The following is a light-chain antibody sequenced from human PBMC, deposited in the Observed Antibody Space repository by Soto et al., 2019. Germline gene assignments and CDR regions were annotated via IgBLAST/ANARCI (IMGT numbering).Light chain of an antibody. CDR1: SSDVGGYNY. Sequence: QSALTQPASVSGSPGQSITISCTGTSSDVGGYNYVSWYQQYPGKAPKLMIYDVNNRPSGVSNRFSGSRSGNTASLTISGLQAEDEADYHCSSYTSSSTVVFGGGTKVTVL. CDR3: SSYTSSSTVV. CDR2: DVN. J-gene: IGLJ2*01. V-gene: IGLV2-14*01.